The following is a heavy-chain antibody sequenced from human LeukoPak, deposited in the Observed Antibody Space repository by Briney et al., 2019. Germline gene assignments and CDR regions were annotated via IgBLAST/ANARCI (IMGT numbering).Heavy chain of an antibody. CDR1: GFTVSSNY. V-gene: IGHV3-53*01. CDR2: IYSGGST. CDR3: ARSLGGDYPPHTYGMDV. J-gene: IGHJ6*02. Sequence: PGGSLRLSCAASGFTVSSNYMSWVRQAPGKGLEWVSVIYSGGSTYYADSVKGRFTISRDNSKNTLYLQMNSLRAEDTAVYYCARSLGGDYPPHTYGMDVWGQGTTVTVSS. D-gene: IGHD4-17*01.